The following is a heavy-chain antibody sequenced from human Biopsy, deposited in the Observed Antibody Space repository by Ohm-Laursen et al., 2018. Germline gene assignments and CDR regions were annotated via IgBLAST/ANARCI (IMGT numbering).Heavy chain of an antibody. CDR1: GFTFSGFS. J-gene: IGHJ4*02. Sequence: SLRLSCTASGFTFSGFSMNWVRQAPGKGLEWVSSISASGNHIYYTDSVKGRFTVSRDNGKNSVYLQMNNLRVEDTAVYYCARDGEAKYCKHGVCPSDFWGQGTLVTVSS. CDR3: ARDGEAKYCKHGVCPSDF. D-gene: IGHD2-8*01. V-gene: IGHV3-21*01. CDR2: ISASGNHI.